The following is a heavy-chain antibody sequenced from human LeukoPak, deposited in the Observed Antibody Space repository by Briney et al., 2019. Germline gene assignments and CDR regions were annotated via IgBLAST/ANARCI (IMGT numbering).Heavy chain of an antibody. Sequence: SETLSLTCTVSGGSISSGGYYWSWIRQHPGKGLEWIGYIYYSGSTYYNPSLKSRVTISVDTSKNQFSLKLSSVTAADTAVYYCARCFRRWWGYDYWGQGTLVTVSS. CDR2: IYYSGST. D-gene: IGHD4-23*01. J-gene: IGHJ4*02. CDR3: ARCFRRWWGYDY. CDR1: GGSISSGGYY. V-gene: IGHV4-31*03.